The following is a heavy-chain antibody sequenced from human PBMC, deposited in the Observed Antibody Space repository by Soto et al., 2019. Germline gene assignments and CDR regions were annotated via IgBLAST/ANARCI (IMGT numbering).Heavy chain of an antibody. CDR3: ARDRLGLYYFDY. D-gene: IGHD4-17*01. V-gene: IGHV3-33*01. J-gene: IGHJ4*02. CDR2: IWYDGSNK. Sequence: PGGSLRLSCAASGFSFSTYGMHWVRQAPGKGLEWVAVIWYDGSNKYYADSVKGRLTISRDNSKNTLYLQMNALRAEDTAVYYCARDRLGLYYFDYWGQGTLVTVSS. CDR1: GFSFSTYG.